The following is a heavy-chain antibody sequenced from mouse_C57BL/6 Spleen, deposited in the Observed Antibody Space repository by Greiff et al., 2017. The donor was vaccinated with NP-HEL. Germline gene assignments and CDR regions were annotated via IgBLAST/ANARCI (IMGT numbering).Heavy chain of an antibody. V-gene: IGHV1-50*01. CDR2: IDPSDSYT. CDR1: GYTFTSYW. CDR3: ARGDYYGNYYFDY. D-gene: IGHD2-1*01. Sequence: VQLQQPGAELVKPGASVKLSCKASGYTFTSYWMQWVKQRPGQGLEWIGEIDPSDSYTNYNQKFKGKATLTVDTSSSTAYMQLSSLTSEDSAVYYCARGDYYGNYYFDYWGQGTTLTVSS. J-gene: IGHJ2*01.